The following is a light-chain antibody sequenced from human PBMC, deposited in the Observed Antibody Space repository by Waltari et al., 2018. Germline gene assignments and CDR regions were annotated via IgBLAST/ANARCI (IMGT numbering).Light chain of an antibody. V-gene: IGKV1-17*01. CDR3: LQYDSYPPT. CDR1: QAIRND. Sequence: DIQMTQSPSSLSASVGDRVTIPCRASQAIRNDLGWFQQKPGKAPERLIYLASTLQSGVPSRFSGGGSGTEFTLTISSLQPEDSATYYCLQYDSYPPTFGQGTKVEIK. J-gene: IGKJ1*01. CDR2: LAS.